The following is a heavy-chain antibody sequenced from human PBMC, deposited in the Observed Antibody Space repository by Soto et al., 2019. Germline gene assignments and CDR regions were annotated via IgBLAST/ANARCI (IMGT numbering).Heavy chain of an antibody. Sequence: PGGSLRLSCAASGFTFSSYAMSWVRQAPGKGLEWVSAISGSGGSTYYADSVKGRFTISRDNSKNTLYLQMNSLRAEDTAVYYCAKGSAIFGVVIEQNWFDPWGQGTLVTVSS. J-gene: IGHJ5*02. V-gene: IGHV3-23*01. CDR3: AKGSAIFGVVIEQNWFDP. CDR1: GFTFSSYA. D-gene: IGHD3-3*01. CDR2: ISGSGGST.